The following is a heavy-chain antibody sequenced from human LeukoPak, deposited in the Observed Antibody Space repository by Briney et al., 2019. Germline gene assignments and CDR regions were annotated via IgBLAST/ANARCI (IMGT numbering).Heavy chain of an antibody. CDR2: ISSSSSYI. CDR1: GFTFSSYS. CDR3: AREGPTVTTDY. Sequence: GGSLRLSCAASGFTFSSYSMNWVRQAPGKGLEWVSSISSSSSYIYYADSVKGRFTISRDNAENSLYLQMNSLRAEDTAVYYCAREGPTVTTDYWGQGTLVTVSS. J-gene: IGHJ4*02. D-gene: IGHD4-17*01. V-gene: IGHV3-21*01.